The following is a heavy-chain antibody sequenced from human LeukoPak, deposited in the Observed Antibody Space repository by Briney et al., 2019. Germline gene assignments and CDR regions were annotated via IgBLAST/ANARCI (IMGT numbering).Heavy chain of an antibody. J-gene: IGHJ6*02. Sequence: PSETLSLTCTVSGGSISSYYWSWIRQPPGKGLEWIGYIYYSGSTNYNPSLKSRVTISVDTSKNQFSLKLSSVTAADTAVYYCARVAVAGRVLRYYYGMDVWGQGTTVTVPS. V-gene: IGHV4-59*08. D-gene: IGHD6-19*01. CDR3: ARVAVAGRVLRYYYGMDV. CDR2: IYYSGST. CDR1: GGSISSYY.